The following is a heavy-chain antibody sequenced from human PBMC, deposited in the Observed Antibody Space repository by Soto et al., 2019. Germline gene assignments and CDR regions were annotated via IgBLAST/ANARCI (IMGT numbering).Heavy chain of an antibody. V-gene: IGHV3-21*01. CDR2: ISSSSSYI. CDR3: ARDEDCSGGSCYFDY. D-gene: IGHD2-15*01. CDR1: GFTFSSYS. Sequence: GGSLRLSCAASGFTFSSYSMNWVRQAPGKGLEWVSSISSSSSYIYYADSVKGRFTISRDNAKNSLYLQMNSLRAEDTAVCYCARDEDCSGGSCYFDYWGQGTLVTVSS. J-gene: IGHJ4*02.